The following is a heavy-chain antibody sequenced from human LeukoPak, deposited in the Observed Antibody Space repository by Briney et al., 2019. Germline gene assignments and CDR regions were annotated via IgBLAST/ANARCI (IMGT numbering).Heavy chain of an antibody. Sequence: GGSLRLSCAASGFTFSSYGMHWVRQAPGKGLEWVAVISYDGSNKYYADSVKGRFTISRDNAKNSLYLQMNSLRAEDTAVYYCASLAPVRGVKDYWGQGTLVTVSS. D-gene: IGHD3-10*01. V-gene: IGHV3-30*03. J-gene: IGHJ4*02. CDR1: GFTFSSYG. CDR2: ISYDGSNK. CDR3: ASLAPVRGVKDY.